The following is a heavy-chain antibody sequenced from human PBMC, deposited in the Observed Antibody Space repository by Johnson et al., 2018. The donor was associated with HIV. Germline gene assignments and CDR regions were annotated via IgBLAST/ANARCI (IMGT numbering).Heavy chain of an antibody. Sequence: LVESGGGLVQPGRSLRLSCAASGFTFDDYAMHWVRQAPGKGLEWVSGISWNSGSIGYADSVKGRFTISRDNAKNSLYLQMNSLRAEDTALYYCAKGSSYSSFYDAFDIWGQGTMVTVSS. CDR3: AKGSSYSSFYDAFDI. CDR1: GFTFDDYA. CDR2: ISWNSGSI. D-gene: IGHD6-6*01. J-gene: IGHJ3*02. V-gene: IGHV3-9*01.